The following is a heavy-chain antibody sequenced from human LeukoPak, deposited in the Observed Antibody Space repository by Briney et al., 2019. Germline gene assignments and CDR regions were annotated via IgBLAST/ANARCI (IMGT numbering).Heavy chain of an antibody. J-gene: IGHJ3*02. CDR1: GDTFSSYA. CDR2: IIPIPGIA. Sequence: SVKVSCKASGDTFSSYAITWVRQAPGQGLEWMGRIIPIPGIANYAQKFQGRVTITADKSTSTAYMELNSLRAEDTAVYYCARGLVPSYSGSYYAPDAFDIWGQGTMVTVSS. V-gene: IGHV1-69*04. CDR3: ARGLVPSYSGSYYAPDAFDI. D-gene: IGHD1-26*01.